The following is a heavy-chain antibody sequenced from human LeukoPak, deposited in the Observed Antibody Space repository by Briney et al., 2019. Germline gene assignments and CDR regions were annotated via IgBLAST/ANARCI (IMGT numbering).Heavy chain of an antibody. V-gene: IGHV4-31*03. CDR2: IYYSGST. D-gene: IGHD1-1*01. J-gene: IGHJ4*02. CDR3: ARIVSRNDWIRYFDY. CDR1: GGSISSGGYY. Sequence: PSQTLSLTCTVYGGSISSGGYYWSWIRQHTGKGLEWIGYIYYSGSTYYNPSLKSRVTISVDTSKNQFSLKLSSVTAADTAVYYCARIVSRNDWIRYFDYWGQGTLVTVSS.